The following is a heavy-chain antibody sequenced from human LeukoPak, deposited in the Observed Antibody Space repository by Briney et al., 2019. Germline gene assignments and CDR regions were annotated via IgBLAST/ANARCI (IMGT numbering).Heavy chain of an antibody. CDR2: ISNNGGYT. D-gene: IGHD3-16*01. V-gene: IGHV3-23*01. CDR3: ARGGGLDV. J-gene: IGHJ6*02. CDR1: GFTFSSSA. Sequence: GGSLRLSCAASGFTFSSSAMSWVRQAPGKGPEWVSAISNNGGYTYYADSVQGRFTISRDNSKSTLCLQMSNLRAEDTAVYFCARGGGLDVWGQGATVTVSS.